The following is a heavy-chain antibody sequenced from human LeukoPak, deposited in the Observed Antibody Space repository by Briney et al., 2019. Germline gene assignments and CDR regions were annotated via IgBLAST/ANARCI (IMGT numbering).Heavy chain of an antibody. J-gene: IGHJ4*02. V-gene: IGHV3-21*01. Sequence: GGSLRLSCAASGFTFSSYSRNWVRQAPGKGLEWVSSISSSSSYIYYADSVKGRFTISRDNAKNSLYLQMNSLRAEDTAVYYCARSRPASIAASFDYWGQGTLVTVSS. CDR2: ISSSSSYI. CDR1: GFTFSSYS. D-gene: IGHD6-6*01. CDR3: ARSRPASIAASFDY.